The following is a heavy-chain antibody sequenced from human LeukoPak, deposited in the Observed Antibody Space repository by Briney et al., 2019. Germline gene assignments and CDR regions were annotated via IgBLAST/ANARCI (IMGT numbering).Heavy chain of an antibody. D-gene: IGHD6-19*01. J-gene: IGHJ4*02. V-gene: IGHV4-59*01. CDR3: ARGAGWYEY. CDR2: IHYSGST. Sequence: SETLSLTCTVSGGSINNDYWSWLRQPPGKGLQWIGYIHYSGSTNHNFSLESRVTISVDTSKSQFSLKLSSVTAADTAVYYCARGAGWYEYWGQGTLVTVSS. CDR1: GGSINNDY.